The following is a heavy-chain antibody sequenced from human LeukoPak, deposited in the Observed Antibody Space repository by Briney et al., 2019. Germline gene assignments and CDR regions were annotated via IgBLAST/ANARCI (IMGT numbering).Heavy chain of an antibody. J-gene: IGHJ5*02. V-gene: IGHV4-4*07. Sequence: SETLSLTCSVSGDSITYFYWSWIRQAAGKGLEWIGRFSSSGSTDYNASLKSRVTMSVDTSKNQFSLKLNSVTAADTAVYYCAKSAVVPAAILLGTAITGHYDNWSDPWGQGTLVTVSS. CDR3: AKSAVVPAAILLGTAITGHYDNWSDP. CDR1: GDSITYFY. CDR2: FSSSGST. D-gene: IGHD2-2*01.